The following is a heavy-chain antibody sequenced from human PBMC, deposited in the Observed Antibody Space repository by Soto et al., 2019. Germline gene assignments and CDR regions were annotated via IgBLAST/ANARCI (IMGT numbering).Heavy chain of an antibody. CDR1: GGSISGGGYC. J-gene: IGHJ4*02. CDR2: IYYSGST. CDR3: ARILNYYDSSGYSPHFDY. D-gene: IGHD3-22*01. V-gene: IGHV4-31*03. Sequence: PSETLSLTCSVSGGSISGGGYCWSWIRQHPGKGLEWIGYIYYSGSTYYNPSLKSRVTISVDTSKNQFSLKLSSVTAADTAVYYCARILNYYDSSGYSPHFDYWGQGTLVTVSS.